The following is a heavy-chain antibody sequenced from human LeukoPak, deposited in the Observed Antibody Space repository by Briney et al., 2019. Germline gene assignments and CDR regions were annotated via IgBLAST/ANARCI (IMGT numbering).Heavy chain of an antibody. Sequence: GGSLRLSCAASGFIFSNAWMNWVRQAPGKGLEWVGRIKSKTEGGTTDYAAPVKGRFTISRDDSQNTVGLQISSLTAEDTAMYFCTTTYIVASTRKFGDYWGQGTLVVVSS. CDR1: GFIFSNAW. V-gene: IGHV3-15*01. CDR3: TTTYIVASTRKFGDY. J-gene: IGHJ4*02. CDR2: IKSKTEGGTT. D-gene: IGHD5-12*01.